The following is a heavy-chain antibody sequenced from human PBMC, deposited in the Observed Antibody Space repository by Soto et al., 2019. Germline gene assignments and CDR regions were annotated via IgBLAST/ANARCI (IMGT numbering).Heavy chain of an antibody. D-gene: IGHD7-27*01. J-gene: IGHJ6*02. CDR1: GFTFSSYD. V-gene: IGHV3-13*05. Sequence: GGSLRLSCAASGFTFSSYDMHWVRQATGKGLEWVSAIGTAGDPYYPGSVKGRFTISRENAKNSLYPQMNSLRAGDTAVYYCARGHNWGKVEDYYYGMAVWGQGTTVTVSS. CDR3: ARGHNWGKVEDYYYGMAV. CDR2: IGTAGDP.